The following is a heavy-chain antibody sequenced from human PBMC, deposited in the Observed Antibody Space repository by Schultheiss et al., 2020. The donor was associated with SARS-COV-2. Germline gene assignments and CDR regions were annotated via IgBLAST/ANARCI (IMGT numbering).Heavy chain of an antibody. J-gene: IGHJ4*02. V-gene: IGHV3-11*04. CDR3: ARGRRRYYFDY. Sequence: GESLKISCAASGFTFSDYYMSWIRQAPGKGLEWVSYISSSGSTIYYADSVKGRFTMSRDNAKNSLYLQMNSLRAEDTAVYYCARGRRRYYFDYWGQGTLVTVSS. CDR1: GFTFSDYY. CDR2: ISSSGSTI.